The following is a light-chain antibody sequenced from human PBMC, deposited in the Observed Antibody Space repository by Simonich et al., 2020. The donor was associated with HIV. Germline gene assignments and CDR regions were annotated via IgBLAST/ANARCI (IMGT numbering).Light chain of an antibody. J-gene: IGKJ1*01. CDR3: MQALQTPRT. Sequence: DIVLTQSPLSLPVTPGEPASISCRSSHSLLHSNGYNYLSWYLQKPGQSPQLLIYLGSTRASGVPDRFRGSGSGTDFTLKISRVEAEDVGVYYCMQALQTPRTFGLGTKVEIK. CDR1: HSLLHSNGYNY. V-gene: IGKV2-28*01. CDR2: LGS.